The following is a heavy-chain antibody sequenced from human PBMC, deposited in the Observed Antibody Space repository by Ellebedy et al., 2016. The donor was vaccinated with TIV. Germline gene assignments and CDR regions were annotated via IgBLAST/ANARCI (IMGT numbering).Heavy chain of an antibody. V-gene: IGHV3-23*01. Sequence: GESLKISCAASGFTFTTYAMNWVRQAPGKGLEWISGISPGGDSTQYADSVNARFTISRDNSENTVYLQMNTLRAEDTALYFCARDGGQYCSVSICTGLHPAGCWGQGTLVTVSS. D-gene: IGHD2-15*01. CDR1: GFTFTTYA. J-gene: IGHJ4*02. CDR2: ISPGGDST. CDR3: ARDGGQYCSVSICTGLHPAGC.